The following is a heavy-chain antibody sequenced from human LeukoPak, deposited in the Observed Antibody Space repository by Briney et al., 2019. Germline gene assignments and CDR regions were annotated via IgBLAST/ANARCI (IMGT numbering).Heavy chain of an antibody. Sequence: GASVTVSCTASGGTFSSYAISWVRQAPGQGLEWMGGIIPIFGTANYAQKFQGRVTITADESTSTAYMELSSLRSEDTAVYYCARVRDGYNDYWGQGTLVTVSS. V-gene: IGHV1-69*13. CDR1: GGTFSSYA. J-gene: IGHJ4*02. CDR2: IIPIFGTA. D-gene: IGHD5-24*01. CDR3: ARVRDGYNDY.